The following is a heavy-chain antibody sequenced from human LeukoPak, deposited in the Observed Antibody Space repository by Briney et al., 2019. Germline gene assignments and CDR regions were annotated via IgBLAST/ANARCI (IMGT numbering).Heavy chain of an antibody. J-gene: IGHJ4*02. CDR1: GFTFSDYY. V-gene: IGHV3-11*01. D-gene: IGHD3-22*01. CDR3: ARDRVSPGYYYYDSSGYYIY. CDR2: ISSSGCTI. Sequence: PGGSLRLSCAASGFTFSDYYMSWIRQAPGKGLEWVSYISSSGCTIYYADSVTGRFTISRDNAKNSLYLQMNSLRAEDTAVYYCARDRVSPGYYYYDSSGYYIYWGQGTLVTVSS.